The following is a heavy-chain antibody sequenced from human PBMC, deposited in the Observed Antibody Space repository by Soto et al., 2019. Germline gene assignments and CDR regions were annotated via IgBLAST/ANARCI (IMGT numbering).Heavy chain of an antibody. J-gene: IGHJ4*02. CDR1: GYTFTSYG. Sequence: ASVKVSCKASGYTFTSYGISWVRQAPGQGLEWMGWMNPNSGNTGYAQKFQGRVTMTRNTSISTAYMELSSLRSEDTAVYYCARGVLRYFDWLLTPYFDYWGQGTLVTVSS. V-gene: IGHV1-8*02. CDR3: ARGVLRYFDWLLTPYFDY. D-gene: IGHD3-9*01. CDR2: MNPNSGNT.